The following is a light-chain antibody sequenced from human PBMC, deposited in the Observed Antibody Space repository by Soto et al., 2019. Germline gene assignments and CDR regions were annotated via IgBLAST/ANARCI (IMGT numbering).Light chain of an antibody. CDR1: QSISSW. Sequence: DIQMTQSPSTLSASVGDRVTITCRASQSISSWLAWYQQKPGKAPKLLIYDASSLESGVPSRFSGSGSGTEFILTISSLQPDDFATYYCQQYNSYSFFGQGTKVEIK. V-gene: IGKV1-5*01. J-gene: IGKJ1*01. CDR3: QQYNSYSF. CDR2: DAS.